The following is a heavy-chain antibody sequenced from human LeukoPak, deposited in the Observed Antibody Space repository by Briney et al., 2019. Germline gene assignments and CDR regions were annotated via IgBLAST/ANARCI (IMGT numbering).Heavy chain of an antibody. CDR3: AKDSGGDFRFFDY. D-gene: IGHD2-21*02. CDR2: ISGSGGST. J-gene: IGHJ4*02. V-gene: IGHV3-23*01. Sequence: GGSLRLSCAASGFTFSSYAMSWVRQAPGKGLEWVSAISGSGGSTYYADSVKGRFTISRDNSKNTLYLQMNSLGAEDTAVYYCAKDSGGDFRFFDYWGQGTLVTVSS. CDR1: GFTFSSYA.